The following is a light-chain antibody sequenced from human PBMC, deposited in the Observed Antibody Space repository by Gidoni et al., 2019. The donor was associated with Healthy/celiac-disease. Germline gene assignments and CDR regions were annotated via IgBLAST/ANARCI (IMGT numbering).Light chain of an antibody. V-gene: IGKV3-20*01. CDR1: QSVSSSY. Sequence: IALPQPPGTLSLSPGERATLSCRASQSVSSSYLAWYQQKPGQAPRLRIYGASSRATGIPDRFSGSGSGTDFTLTISRLEPEDFAVYYCQQYGSSLYTFXQXTKLEIK. CDR2: GAS. CDR3: QQYGSSLYT. J-gene: IGKJ2*01.